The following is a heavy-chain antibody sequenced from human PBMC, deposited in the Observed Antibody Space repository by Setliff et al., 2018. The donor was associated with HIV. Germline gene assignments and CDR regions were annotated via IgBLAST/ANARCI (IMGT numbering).Heavy chain of an antibody. CDR2: IYYSGNT. J-gene: IGHJ6*03. CDR1: GGSSSSSSFY. D-gene: IGHD3-10*01. Sequence: PSETLSLTCTVSGGSSSSSSFYWGWIRQPPGKGLEWIGSIYYSGNTYYNPSLKSRVTISVDTSKNQFSLKLSSVTAADTAVYYCASLDGSESPYIYYYYMDVWGEGTAVTVSS. V-gene: IGHV4-39*01. CDR3: ASLDGSESPYIYYYYMDV.